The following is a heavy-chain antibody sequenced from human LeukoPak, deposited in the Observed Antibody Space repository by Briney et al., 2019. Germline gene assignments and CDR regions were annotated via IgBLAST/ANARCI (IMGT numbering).Heavy chain of an antibody. V-gene: IGHV7-4-1*02. CDR2: INTNTGNP. J-gene: IGHJ6*03. CDR3: ARVAPTPDYYYYYYMDV. Sequence: ASVKVSFKASGYTFTSYAMNWVRQAPGQGLEWMGWINTNTGNPTYAQGFTGRFVFSLDTSVSTAYLQISSLKAEDTAVYYCARVAPTPDYYYYYYMDVWGKGTTVTVSS. CDR1: GYTFTSYA.